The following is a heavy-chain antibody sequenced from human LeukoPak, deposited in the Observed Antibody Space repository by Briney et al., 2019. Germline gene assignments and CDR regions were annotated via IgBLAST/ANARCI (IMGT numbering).Heavy chain of an antibody. CDR2: ISYDGSNK. D-gene: IGHD6-6*01. CDR1: GFTFSIYG. V-gene: IGHV3-30*18. J-gene: IGHJ4*02. CDR3: AKDRNRVGYSGSSHYFDY. Sequence: GRSLRLSCAASGFTFSIYGMHWVRQAPGKGLEWVAVISYDGSNKYYADSVKGRFTISRDNSKNTLYLQMNSLRAEDTAVYYCAKDRNRVGYSGSSHYFDYWGQGTLVTVSS.